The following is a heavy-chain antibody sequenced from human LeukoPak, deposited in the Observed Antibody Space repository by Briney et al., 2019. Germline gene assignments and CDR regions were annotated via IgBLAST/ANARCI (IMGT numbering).Heavy chain of an antibody. Sequence: SETLSLTCIVSGGSISGYFWSWIRQPPGKGLEWIAYIYYTGDTNYNPSLKSRVTISVDTPKNHVSLKLTSVTAADTAVYYCVRLSVVSPHRYFDLWGRGTLVTVSS. J-gene: IGHJ2*01. CDR2: IYYTGDT. CDR3: VRLSVVSPHRYFDL. CDR1: GGSISGYF. D-gene: IGHD4-23*01. V-gene: IGHV4-59*08.